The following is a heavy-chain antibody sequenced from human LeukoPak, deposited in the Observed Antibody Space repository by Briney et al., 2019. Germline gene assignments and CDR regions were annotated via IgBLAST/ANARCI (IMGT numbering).Heavy chain of an antibody. CDR3: ARAPSQWEPHRPLDY. J-gene: IGHJ4*02. Sequence: PGGSLRLSCAASGFTFTSYSMNWVRQAPGKGLEWASSISSTGSYIYYADSLKGRFTISRDNAKNSVYLQMHSLRAEDTAVYYCARAPSQWEPHRPLDYWGQGTLVTVSS. V-gene: IGHV3-21*01. CDR2: ISSTGSYI. CDR1: GFTFTSYS. D-gene: IGHD1-26*01.